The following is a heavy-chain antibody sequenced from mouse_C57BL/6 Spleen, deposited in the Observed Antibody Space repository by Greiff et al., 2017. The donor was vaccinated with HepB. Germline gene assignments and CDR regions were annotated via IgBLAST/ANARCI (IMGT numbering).Heavy chain of an antibody. J-gene: IGHJ1*03. CDR2: IHPNSGST. D-gene: IGHD2-1*01. CDR1: GYTFTSYW. CDR3: AFYYGNLYFDV. Sequence: QVQLQQSGAELVKPGASVKLSCKASGYTFTSYWMHWVKQRPGQGLEWIGMIHPNSGSTNYNEKFKSKATLTVDKSSSTAYMQLSSLTSEDSAVYYCAFYYGNLYFDVWGTGTTVTVSS. V-gene: IGHV1-64*01.